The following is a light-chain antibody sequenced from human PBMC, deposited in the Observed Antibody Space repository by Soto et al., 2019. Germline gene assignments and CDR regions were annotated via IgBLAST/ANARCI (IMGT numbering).Light chain of an antibody. J-gene: IGKJ1*01. V-gene: IGKV3D-20*02. CDR1: QSVSNNY. CDR3: QQRSNWPWT. CDR2: GAS. Sequence: EIALTQSPGTLSLSPGERATLSCRASQSVSNNYLAWYQQKPGQTPRPLIYGASNRATGIPDRFSGSGSGTDFALTISGLEPEDFAVYYCQQRSNWPWTFGQGTKVDIK.